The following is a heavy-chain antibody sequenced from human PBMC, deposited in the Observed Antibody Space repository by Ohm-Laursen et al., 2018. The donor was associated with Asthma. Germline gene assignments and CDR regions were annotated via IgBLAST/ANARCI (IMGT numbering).Heavy chain of an antibody. J-gene: IGHJ2*01. Sequence: GASVKVSCKASGYTFTSYDINWVRQATGQGLEWMGWMNPNSGNTGYAQKFQGRVTMTRNTSISTAYMELSSLRSEDTAGYYCARENDYGDYGEYQSNWYFDLWGRGTLVTVSS. V-gene: IGHV1-8*01. CDR2: MNPNSGNT. D-gene: IGHD4-17*01. CDR1: GYTFTSYD. CDR3: ARENDYGDYGEYQSNWYFDL.